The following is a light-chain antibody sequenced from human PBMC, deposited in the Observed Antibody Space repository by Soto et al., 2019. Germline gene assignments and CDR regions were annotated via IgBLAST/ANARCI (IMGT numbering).Light chain of an antibody. J-gene: IGKJ2*01. CDR1: HNIVTY. Sequence: DIHMAQSPPSLSASVGDRVTITCRASHNIVTYLNWYQQKAGKAPSLLIYEASHLQSGVPFRFFGSGSGTDFTLTIDNLQHEDSATYYCQQSHSTPPTFGQGNKLEIK. V-gene: IGKV1-39*01. CDR2: EAS. CDR3: QQSHSTPPT.